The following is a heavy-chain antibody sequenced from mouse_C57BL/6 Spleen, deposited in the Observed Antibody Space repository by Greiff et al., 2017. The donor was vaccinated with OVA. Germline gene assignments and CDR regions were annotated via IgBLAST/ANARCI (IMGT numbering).Heavy chain of an antibody. Sequence: QVQLKQSGAEPVKPGASVKLSCKASGYTFTSYWMHWVKQRPGRGLEWIGRIDPNSGGTKYNEKFKSKATLTVDKPSSTAYMQLSSLTSEDSAVYYCARGLITTVALDYWGQGTTLTVSS. V-gene: IGHV1-72*01. D-gene: IGHD1-1*01. J-gene: IGHJ2*01. CDR2: IDPNSGGT. CDR3: ARGLITTVALDY. CDR1: GYTFTSYW.